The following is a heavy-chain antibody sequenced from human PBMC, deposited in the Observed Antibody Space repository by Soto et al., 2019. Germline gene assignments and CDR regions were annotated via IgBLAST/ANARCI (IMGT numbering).Heavy chain of an antibody. D-gene: IGHD1-1*01. CDR2: IIPIFGAA. CDR1: GGTFSSYA. Sequence: GASVKVSCKASGGTFSSYAISWVRQAPGHGLEWMGGIIPIFGAANYAQKFQGRVTITADKSTSTAYMELSSLRSEDTAVYYCARWRQRHGGFDYWGQGTLVTVSS. CDR3: ARWRQRHGGFDY. V-gene: IGHV1-69*06. J-gene: IGHJ4*02.